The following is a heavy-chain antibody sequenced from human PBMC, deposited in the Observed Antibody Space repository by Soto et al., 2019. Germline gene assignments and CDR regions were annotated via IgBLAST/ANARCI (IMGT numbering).Heavy chain of an antibody. CDR2: IWDDGRRK. V-gene: IGHV3-33*01. Sequence: GGSLRLSCAASGFTFSLYGMHWVRQAPGKGLEWVAAIWDDGRRKDYADSVKDRLFISRDKSKNTLYLQLDSLRPEDTAVYYCATWQGSLNFHYWGQGTLVTVSA. J-gene: IGHJ4*02. CDR3: ATWQGSLNFHY. CDR1: GFTFSLYG.